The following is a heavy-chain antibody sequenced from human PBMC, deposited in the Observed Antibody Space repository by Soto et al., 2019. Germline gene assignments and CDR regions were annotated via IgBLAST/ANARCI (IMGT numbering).Heavy chain of an antibody. CDR2: IYLGDSDT. D-gene: IGHD2-15*01. Sequence: EVQLVQSGAELKKPGESLKISCKHSGYSFTSYWIGWVRQMPGKGLEWMGIIYLGDSDTRYSPSFQGQVTISADKSISTAYVQWSSLKASVTAMYYCAKARYCSGGNCYPTGRAMDVWGQGTTVTVSS. CDR1: GYSFTSYW. J-gene: IGHJ6*02. V-gene: IGHV5-51*03. CDR3: AKARYCSGGNCYPTGRAMDV.